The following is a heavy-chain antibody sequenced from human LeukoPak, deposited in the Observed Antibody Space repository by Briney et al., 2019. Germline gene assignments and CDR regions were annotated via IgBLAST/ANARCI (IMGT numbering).Heavy chain of an antibody. CDR2: IYHSGST. CDR1: GGSISSGGYY. CDR3: ARIRRSSGWYDY. D-gene: IGHD6-19*01. V-gene: IGHV4-30-2*01. J-gene: IGHJ4*02. Sequence: SQTLSLTCTVSGGSISSGGYYWSWIRQPPGKGLEWIGYIYHSGSTNYNPSLKSRVTISVDTSKNQFSLKLSSVTAADTAVYYCARIRRSSGWYDYWGQGTLVTVSS.